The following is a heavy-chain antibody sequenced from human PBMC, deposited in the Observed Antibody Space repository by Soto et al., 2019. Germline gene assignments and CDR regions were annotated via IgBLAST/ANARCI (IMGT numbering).Heavy chain of an antibody. CDR1: GFTFSNYA. D-gene: IGHD3-3*01. J-gene: IGHJ6*02. V-gene: IGHV3-23*01. Sequence: PGGSLRLSCAASGFTFSNYAMSWVRQAPGKGLEWVSAISGSGGSTYYADSVKGRFTSSRDNSKNTLYLQMNSLRAEDTAVYHCAKESIFGVVHYYYYGMDVWGQGTTVTVSS. CDR3: AKESIFGVVHYYYYGMDV. CDR2: ISGSGGST.